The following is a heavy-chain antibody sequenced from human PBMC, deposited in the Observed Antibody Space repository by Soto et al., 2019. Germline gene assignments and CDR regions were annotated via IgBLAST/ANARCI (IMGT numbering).Heavy chain of an antibody. J-gene: IGHJ4*02. V-gene: IGHV3-23*01. CDR1: AFTFNNYA. CDR2: IGGSGRTT. Sequence: VGSLRLSGAASAFTFNNYAMSWVRQAPGKGLEWVSGIGGSGRTTYYADSVKGRFTISRDNSNNTLFLQMNSLRAEDTAVYYCAKSRYSDSSGDFYDYWGQGTLVTVSS. CDR3: AKSRYSDSSGDFYDY. D-gene: IGHD3-22*01.